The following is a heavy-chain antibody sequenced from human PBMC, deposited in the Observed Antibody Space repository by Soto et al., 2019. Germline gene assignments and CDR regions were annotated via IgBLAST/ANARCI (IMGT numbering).Heavy chain of an antibody. CDR3: ARDHTPATVTTSGVMDV. CDR1: GGTFSSYA. V-gene: IGHV1-69*13. CDR2: IIPIFGTA. Sequence: RASVKVSCKASGGTFSSYAISWVRQAPGQGLEWMGGIIPIFGTANYAQKFQGRVTITADESTSTAYMELSSLRSEDTAVYYCARDHTPATVTTSGVMDVWGQGTTVTVSS. D-gene: IGHD4-17*01. J-gene: IGHJ6*02.